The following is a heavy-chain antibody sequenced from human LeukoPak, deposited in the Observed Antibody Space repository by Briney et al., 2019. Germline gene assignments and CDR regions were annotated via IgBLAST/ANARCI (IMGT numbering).Heavy chain of an antibody. D-gene: IGHD6-19*01. CDR2: INHSGST. CDR3: ARRSSGWLQVPLDY. J-gene: IGHJ4*02. CDR1: GGSFSGYY. Sequence: SETLSLTCAVYGGSFSGYYWSWIRQPPGKGLEWIGEINHSGSTNYNPSLKSRVTISVDTSKSQFSLKLSSVTAADTAVYYCARRSSGWLQVPLDYWGQGTLVTVSS. V-gene: IGHV4-34*01.